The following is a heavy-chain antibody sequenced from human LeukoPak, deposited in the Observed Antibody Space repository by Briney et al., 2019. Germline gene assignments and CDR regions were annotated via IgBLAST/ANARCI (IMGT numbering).Heavy chain of an antibody. CDR1: GGSFSGYY. V-gene: IGHV4-34*01. J-gene: IGHJ4*02. D-gene: IGHD6-19*01. CDR2: INHSGNT. Sequence: SETLSLTCAVYGGSFSGYYWFWIRQPPGKGLEWIGEINHSGNTNYNPPLKSRVTISVDTSKNQFSPKLSSVTAADTAVYYCARGYDSGWYTPHYWGQGTLVTVSS. CDR3: ARGYDSGWYTPHY.